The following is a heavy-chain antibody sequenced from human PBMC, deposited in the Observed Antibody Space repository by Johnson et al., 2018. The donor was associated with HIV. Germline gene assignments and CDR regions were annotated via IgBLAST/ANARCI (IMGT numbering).Heavy chain of an antibody. CDR2: IYSGGST. D-gene: IGHD3-22*01. CDR3: ARDNRDYYDSSGPSAFDI. Sequence: VQLVESGGGLVQPGGSLRLSCAASGFTFNSYWMNWVRQAPGKGLEWVSVIYSGGSTYYADSVKGRFTISRDNSKNTLYLQMNSLRAEDTAVYYCARDNRDYYDSSGPSAFDIWGQGTMVTVSS. J-gene: IGHJ3*02. V-gene: IGHV3-66*01. CDR1: GFTFNSYW.